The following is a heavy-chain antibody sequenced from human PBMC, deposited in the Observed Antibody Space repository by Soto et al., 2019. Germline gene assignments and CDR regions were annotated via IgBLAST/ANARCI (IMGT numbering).Heavy chain of an antibody. CDR3: ASGILTGYYPESYYFDY. D-gene: IGHD3-9*01. V-gene: IGHV1-69*13. Sequence: RASVKVSCKASGGTFSSYAISWVRQAPGQGLEWMGGIIPIFGTANYAQKFQGRVTITADESTSTACMELSSLRSEDTAVYYCASGILTGYYPESYYFDYWGQGTLVTVSS. CDR1: GGTFSSYA. J-gene: IGHJ4*02. CDR2: IIPIFGTA.